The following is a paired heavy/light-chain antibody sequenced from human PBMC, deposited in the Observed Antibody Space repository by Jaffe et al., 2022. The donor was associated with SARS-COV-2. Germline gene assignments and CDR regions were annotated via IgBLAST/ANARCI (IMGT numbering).Heavy chain of an antibody. CDR2: ISDSGGAT. J-gene: IGHJ4*02. CDR3: AKFGRGDIIVVLNARGPNS. CDR1: GFTFSSYG. Sequence: EVQLLESGGGLVQPGGSLRLSCAAYGFTFSSYGMTWVRQAPGKGLEWVSAISDSGGATYYADSVKGRFTISRDNSKNTLYLQMNSLRAEDTAIYYCAKFGRGDIIVVLNARGPNSWGQGTLVTVSS. D-gene: IGHD2-2*01. V-gene: IGHV3-23*01.
Light chain of an antibody. Sequence: EIVMTQSPATLSVSPGERATLSCRASQSVSSNLAWYQQKPGQAPRLLIFGASTRATGIPARFSGSGSGTEFTLTISSLQSEDFAVYYCQQYNNWPLTFGGGTKVEIK. CDR2: GAS. CDR1: QSVSSN. V-gene: IGKV3-15*01. CDR3: QQYNNWPLT. J-gene: IGKJ4*01.